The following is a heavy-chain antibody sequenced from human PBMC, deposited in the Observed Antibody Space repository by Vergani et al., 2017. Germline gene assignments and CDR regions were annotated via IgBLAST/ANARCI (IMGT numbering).Heavy chain of an antibody. V-gene: IGHV3-23*01. CDR2: LSASDRRT. CDR3: AKVGRSEVAGTFGAFDS. D-gene: IGHD6-19*01. CDR1: GFTFIMHA. Sequence: TASGFTFIMHAMSWVRQAPGKGLEWVSTLSASDRRTHYADSVKGRFTISRDNSKNTLFLHMNSLRPEDTAVYYCAKVGRSEVAGTFGAFDSWGQGTMVTVSS. J-gene: IGHJ3*02.